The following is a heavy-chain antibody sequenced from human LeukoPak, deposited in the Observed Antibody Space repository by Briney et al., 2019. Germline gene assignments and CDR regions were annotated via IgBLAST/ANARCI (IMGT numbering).Heavy chain of an antibody. CDR2: ISSSGSTI. V-gene: IGHV3-48*03. CDR3: ARMRDGYMGRYFFDY. J-gene: IGHJ4*02. D-gene: IGHD5-24*01. Sequence: QPGGSLRLSCAASGFIFSSYEMNWVRQAPGKGLEWVSYISSSGSTIYYADSVKGRFTISRDNAKNSLYLQMNSLRAEDTAVYYCARMRDGYMGRYFFDYWGQGTLVTVSS. CDR1: GFIFSSYE.